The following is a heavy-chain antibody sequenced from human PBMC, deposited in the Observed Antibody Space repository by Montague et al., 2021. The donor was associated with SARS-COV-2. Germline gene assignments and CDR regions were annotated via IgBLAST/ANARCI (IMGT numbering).Heavy chain of an antibody. D-gene: IGHD5-24*01. CDR2: INYSGST. J-gene: IGHJ4*02. V-gene: IGHV4-59*01. CDR3: ARVFPRWLQFDPYFDY. Sequence: SETLSLTCTASGGSISNYYWSWIRQPPGKGLEWIGYINYSGSTNYNPSLKSRVTISVDTSKNQFSLKLSSVTAADTAMYYCARVFPRWLQFDPYFDYWGQGPLVTVSS. CDR1: GGSISNYY.